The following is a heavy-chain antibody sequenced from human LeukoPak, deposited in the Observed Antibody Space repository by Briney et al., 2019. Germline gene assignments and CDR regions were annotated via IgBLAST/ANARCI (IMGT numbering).Heavy chain of an antibody. D-gene: IGHD6-19*01. CDR2: IYHSGST. J-gene: IGHJ4*02. Sequence: PSETLSLTCAVSGGSISSSNWWSWVRQPPGKGLEWIGEIYHSGSTNYNPSLKSRVTISVDKSKNQFSLKLSSVTAADTAVYYCARGNSVAGTDISYWGQGTLVTVSS. V-gene: IGHV4-4*02. CDR3: ARGNSVAGTDISY. CDR1: GGSISSSNW.